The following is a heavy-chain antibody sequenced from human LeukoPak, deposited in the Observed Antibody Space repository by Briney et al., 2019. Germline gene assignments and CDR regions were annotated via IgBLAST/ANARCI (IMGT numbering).Heavy chain of an antibody. J-gene: IGHJ5*02. Sequence: ASVKVSCKASGYTFSSYAISWVRQAPGQGLEWMGWINPNSGGTNYAQKFQGRVTMTRDTSISTAYMELSRLRSDDTAVYYCARDRITMVRGVMSWFDPWGQGTLVTVSS. CDR3: ARDRITMVRGVMSWFDP. D-gene: IGHD3-10*01. V-gene: IGHV1-2*02. CDR2: INPNSGGT. CDR1: GYTFSSYA.